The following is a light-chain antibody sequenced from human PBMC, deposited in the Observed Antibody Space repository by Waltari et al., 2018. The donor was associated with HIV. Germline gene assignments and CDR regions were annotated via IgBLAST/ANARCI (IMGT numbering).Light chain of an antibody. CDR2: EVN. CDR3: SSFAGSNTVV. V-gene: IGLV2-8*01. CDR1: SDDLGGYNY. J-gene: IGLJ2*01. Sequence: QSALTQPPSASGSLGQSVTISCSGPSDDLGGYNYVFWYQQYPAKAPKLLIYEVNKRPSGVPDRFSGSKSLNTASLTVSGLQAEDEAHYFCSSFAGSNTVVFGGGTKLTVL.